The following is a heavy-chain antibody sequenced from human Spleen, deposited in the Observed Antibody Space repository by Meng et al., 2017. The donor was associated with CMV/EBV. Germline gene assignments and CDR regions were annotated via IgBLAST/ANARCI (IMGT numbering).Heavy chain of an antibody. J-gene: IGHJ4*02. CDR1: GGTFSSYA. CDR2: IIPISGAA. D-gene: IGHD1-26*01. CDR3: AKGVGARGPFDY. Sequence: SVKVSCKASGGTFSSYAISWVRQAPGQGLEWMGGIIPISGAANYAQKFQGRVTITTDESTSTASMELSSLRSEDTAAYYCAKGVGARGPFDYWGQGTLVTVSS. V-gene: IGHV1-69*05.